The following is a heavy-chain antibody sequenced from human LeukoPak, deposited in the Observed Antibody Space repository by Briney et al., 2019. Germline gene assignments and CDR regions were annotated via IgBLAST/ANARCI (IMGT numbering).Heavy chain of an antibody. Sequence: GASVKVSCKASGYTFTSYGISWVRQAPGQGLEWMGWISAYNGNTNYAQKLQGRVTMTTDTSTSTAYMELRSLRSDDTAVYYCARDDKAAALVGYFQHWGQGTLVTVSS. D-gene: IGHD6-13*01. CDR2: ISAYNGNT. CDR3: ARDDKAAALVGYFQH. J-gene: IGHJ1*01. V-gene: IGHV1-18*01. CDR1: GYTFTSYG.